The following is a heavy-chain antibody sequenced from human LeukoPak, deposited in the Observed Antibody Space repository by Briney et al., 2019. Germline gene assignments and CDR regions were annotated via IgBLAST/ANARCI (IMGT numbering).Heavy chain of an antibody. CDR3: ARAGIPGYCTNVTCSNWLDP. V-gene: IGHV1-69*06. CDR2: IIPMFGTP. J-gene: IGHJ5*02. D-gene: IGHD2-8*01. Sequence: SVKVSCKASGDTFTTYAIIWVRQAPGQGLEWMGGIIPMFGTPNYAQRLQGRVTITADKSTKTAYMELRSLRYEDAAVYFCARAGIPGYCTNVTCSNWLDPWGQGTLVTVSS. CDR1: GDTFTTYA.